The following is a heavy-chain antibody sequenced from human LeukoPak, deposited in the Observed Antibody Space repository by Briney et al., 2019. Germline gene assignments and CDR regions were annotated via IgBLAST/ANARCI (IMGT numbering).Heavy chain of an antibody. J-gene: IGHJ3*02. D-gene: IGHD2-2*01. Sequence: ASVKVSCKASGYTFTGYYMYWVRQAPGQGLEWMGRINPNSGGTNYAQKFQGRVTMTRDTSISTAYMELSRLRSDDTAVYYCARMSPLPGGVAAFDIWGQGTMVTVSS. CDR1: GYTFTGYY. CDR2: INPNSGGT. CDR3: ARMSPLPGGVAAFDI. V-gene: IGHV1-2*06.